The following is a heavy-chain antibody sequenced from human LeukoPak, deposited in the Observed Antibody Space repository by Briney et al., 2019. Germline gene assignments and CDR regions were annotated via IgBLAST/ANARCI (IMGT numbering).Heavy chain of an antibody. V-gene: IGHV4-61*02. J-gene: IGHJ5*02. CDR3: AREVVGASYGDYGSP. Sequence: SQTLSLTCTVSGGSISSGSYYWSWIRQPAGEGLEWIGRIYTSGSTNYNPSLKSRVTISVDTSKNQFSLKLSSVTAADTAVYYCAREVVGASYGDYGSPWGQGTLVTVSS. D-gene: IGHD4-17*01. CDR2: IYTSGST. CDR1: GGSISSGSYY.